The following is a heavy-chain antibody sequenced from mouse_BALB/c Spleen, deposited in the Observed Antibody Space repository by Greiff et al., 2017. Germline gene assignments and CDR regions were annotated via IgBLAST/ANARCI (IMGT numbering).Heavy chain of an antibody. CDR2: ISSGSSTI. V-gene: IGHV5-17*02. Sequence: EVQVVESGGGLVQPGGSRKLSCAASGFTFSSFGMHWVRQAPEKGLEWVAYISSGSSTIYYADTVKGRFTISRDNPKNTLFLQMTSLRSEDTAMYYCARDFTTVVATRAWFAYWGQGTLVTVSA. D-gene: IGHD1-1*01. CDR1: GFTFSSFG. J-gene: IGHJ3*01. CDR3: ARDFTTVVATRAWFAY.